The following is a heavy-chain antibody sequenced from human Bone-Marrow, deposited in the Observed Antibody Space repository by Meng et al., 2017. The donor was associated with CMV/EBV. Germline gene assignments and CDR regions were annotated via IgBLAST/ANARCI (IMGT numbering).Heavy chain of an antibody. Sequence: GASLKISCAASGISFSIYSMNWLRQLPGKGLEWVGRIKSKTDGGTTDYAAPVKDRCTITSDDSKNTLYLQMKSMKTGDTAVYYCTTDVFVRDGEMRGGTSYYFDYWGQGTLVTVSS. CDR3: TTDVFVRDGEMRGGTSYYFDY. D-gene: IGHD3-10*01. V-gene: IGHV3-15*01. CDR1: GISFSIYS. J-gene: IGHJ4*02. CDR2: IKSKTDGGTT.